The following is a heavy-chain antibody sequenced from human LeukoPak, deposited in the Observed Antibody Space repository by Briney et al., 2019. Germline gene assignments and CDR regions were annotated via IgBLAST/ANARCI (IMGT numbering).Heavy chain of an antibody. CDR3: ATPMPYYDSSGYYSDYYYGMDV. CDR2: IIPIFGIA. Sequence: SVKVSCKASGGTFSSYAISWVRQAPGQGLGWMGRIIPIFGIANYAQKFQGRVTITADKSTSTAYMELSSLRSEDTAVYYCATPMPYYDSSGYYSDYYYGMDVWGQGTTVTVSS. J-gene: IGHJ6*02. V-gene: IGHV1-69*04. CDR1: GGTFSSYA. D-gene: IGHD3-22*01.